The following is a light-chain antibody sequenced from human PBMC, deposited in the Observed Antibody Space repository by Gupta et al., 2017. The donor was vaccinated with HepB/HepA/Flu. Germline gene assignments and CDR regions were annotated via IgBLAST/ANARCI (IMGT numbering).Light chain of an antibody. CDR1: QSFTRGY. CDR3: QHYDYSIPLS. CDR2: GAS. V-gene: IGKV3-20*01. J-gene: IGKJ4*01. Sequence: EIVLTQSPGTLSLSPGERATLSRRASQSFTRGYLAWYQQKPGQAPRLLIYGASSRAAGIPDRFSGSESGTDFTLTINRLEPEDFAVYYCQHYDYSIPLSFGGGTKVEMK.